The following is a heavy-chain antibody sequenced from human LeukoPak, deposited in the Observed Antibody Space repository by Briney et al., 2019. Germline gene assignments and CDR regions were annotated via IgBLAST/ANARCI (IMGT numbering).Heavy chain of an antibody. J-gene: IGHJ6*03. V-gene: IGHV3-30*04. Sequence: GGSLRLSCAASGFTFSSYAMHWVRQAPGKGLEWVAVISYVGSNKYYADSVKGRFTISRDNSKNTLYLQMNSLRAEDTAVYYCARDRGIAVYYMDVCGKGTTLTVSS. CDR1: GFTFSSYA. CDR3: ARDRGIAVYYMDV. D-gene: IGHD6-19*01. CDR2: ISYVGSNK.